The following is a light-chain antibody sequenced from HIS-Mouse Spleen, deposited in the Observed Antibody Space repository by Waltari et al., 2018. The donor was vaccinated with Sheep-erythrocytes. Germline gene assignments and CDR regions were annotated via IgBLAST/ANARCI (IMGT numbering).Light chain of an antibody. V-gene: IGLV2-11*01. CDR3: SSYTSSSTWV. CDR2: DVS. J-gene: IGLJ3*02. CDR1: SSDVGGYNS. Sequence: QSALTQPRSVSGSPGQSVTISCTGTSSDVGGYNSVSWYQQHPGKAPKLMSYDVSKRPSGVPDRFSGSKSGNTASLTISGLQAEDEADYYCSSYTSSSTWVFGGGTKLTVL.